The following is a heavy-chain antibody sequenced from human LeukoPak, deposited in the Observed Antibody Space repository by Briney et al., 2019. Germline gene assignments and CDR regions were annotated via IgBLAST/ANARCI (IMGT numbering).Heavy chain of an antibody. D-gene: IGHD6-19*01. CDR1: GFTFSSHP. V-gene: IGHV3-23*01. J-gene: IGHJ4*02. Sequence: GGSLRLSCTVSGFTFSSHPMSWVRQAPGKGLEWVSSISSDSTGTYYADSVKGRFTISRDNSKNTLYLQMDSLRVEDTAVYHCARRDSSGWYALDYWGQGTLVTVSS. CDR2: ISSDSTGT. CDR3: ARRDSSGWYALDY.